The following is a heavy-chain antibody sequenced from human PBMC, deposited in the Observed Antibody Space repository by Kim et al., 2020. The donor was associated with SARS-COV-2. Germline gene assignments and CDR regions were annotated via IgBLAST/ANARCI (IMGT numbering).Heavy chain of an antibody. CDR2: TYYRSKWYN. CDR3: ARGRKYGSGSYYYYYYMDV. Sequence: SQTLSLTCAISGDSVSSNSAAWNWIRQSPSRGLEWLGRTYYRSKWYNDYAVSVKSRITINPDTSKNQFSLQLNSVTPEDTAVYYCARGRKYGSGSYYYYYYMDVWGKGTTVTVSS. V-gene: IGHV6-1*01. CDR1: GDSVSSNSAA. D-gene: IGHD3-10*01. J-gene: IGHJ6*03.